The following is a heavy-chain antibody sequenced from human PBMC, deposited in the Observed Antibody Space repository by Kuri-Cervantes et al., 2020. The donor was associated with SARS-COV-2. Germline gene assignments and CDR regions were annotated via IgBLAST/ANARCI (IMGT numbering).Heavy chain of an antibody. CDR3: AKDMAAAAGTGADY. CDR1: GFTFSSYA. Sequence: GGSLRLSCAASGFTFSSYAMHWVRQAPGKGLEWVSSISGGSTYYADSRKGRFTISRDNSKNTLHLQMNSLRAEDTAVYYCAKDMAAAAGTGADYWGQGTLVTVSS. V-gene: IGHV3-38-3*01. J-gene: IGHJ4*02. D-gene: IGHD6-13*01. CDR2: ISGGST.